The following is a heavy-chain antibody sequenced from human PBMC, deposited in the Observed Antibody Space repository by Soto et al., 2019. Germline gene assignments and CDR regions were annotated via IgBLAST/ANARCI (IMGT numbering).Heavy chain of an antibody. D-gene: IGHD1-26*01. CDR3: TREWGPPVTHGYDS. Sequence: TLSLRCTVSGGSVTSGGYYWSSIRHCPGKGLEWIGYIYSSGDTNYNPSLNSRVAMSVDTSKNQFSLQLTSVNVADTAIYYCTREWGPPVTHGYDSWGQGILVTVSS. CDR2: IYSSGDT. CDR1: GGSVTSGGYY. V-gene: IGHV4-31*03. J-gene: IGHJ5*01.